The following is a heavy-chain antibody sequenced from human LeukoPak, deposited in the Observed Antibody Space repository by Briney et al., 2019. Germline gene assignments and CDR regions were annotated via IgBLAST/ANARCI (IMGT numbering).Heavy chain of an antibody. CDR2: INPNSGGT. CDR3: ARAILSQRGYSGYAYYFDY. J-gene: IGHJ4*02. V-gene: IGHV1-2*02. Sequence: ASVKVSCKASGYTFTGYYMHWVRQAPGQGLEWMGWINPNSGGTNYAQKFQGRVTMTRDTSISTACMELSRLRSDDTAVYYCARAILSQRGYSGYAYYFDYWGQGTLVTVSS. D-gene: IGHD5-12*01. CDR1: GYTFTGYY.